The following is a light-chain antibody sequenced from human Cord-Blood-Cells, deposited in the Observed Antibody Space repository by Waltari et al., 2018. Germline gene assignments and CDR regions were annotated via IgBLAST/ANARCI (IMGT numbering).Light chain of an antibody. V-gene: IGKV4-1*01. Sequence: DIVMTQSPDSLAVSLGERATINCKSSQSVLYSSNNKNYLAWYQQKPGQPPKLPIYWASTRESGVPDRFSGSGSGTDFTLTISSLQAEDVAVYYCQQYYSTPWTFDQGTKVEIK. CDR1: QSVLYSSNNKNY. CDR3: QQYYSTPWT. J-gene: IGKJ1*01. CDR2: WAS.